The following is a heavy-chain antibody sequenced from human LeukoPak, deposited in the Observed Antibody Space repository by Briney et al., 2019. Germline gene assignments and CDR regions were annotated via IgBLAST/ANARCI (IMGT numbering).Heavy chain of an antibody. V-gene: IGHV3-7*01. CDR3: ARDRSKGKLGC. J-gene: IGHJ1*01. D-gene: IGHD3-16*01. CDR2: IKQGGRDK. CDR1: GFTFSSYA. Sequence: TGGSLRLSCAASGFTFSSYAMSWVRQAPGKGLEWVANIKQGGRDKYYVDPVKGRFTISRNNAKNALYLQKNILRAEDTAVYYCARDRSKGKLGCWGQGNLVRVSS.